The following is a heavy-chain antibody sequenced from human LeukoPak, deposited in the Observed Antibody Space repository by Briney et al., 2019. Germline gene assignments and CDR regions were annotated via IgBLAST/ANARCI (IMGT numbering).Heavy chain of an antibody. D-gene: IGHD2-15*01. Sequence: PSETLSLTCAVYGGSFGGYYWSWIRQPPGKGLEWIGEINHSGSTNYNPSLKSRVTISVDTSKNQFSLKLSSVTAADTAVYYCARDGGYCSGVSCYSDFWSQGTLVTVSS. J-gene: IGHJ4*02. V-gene: IGHV4-34*01. CDR2: INHSGST. CDR3: ARDGGYCSGVSCYSDF. CDR1: GGSFGGYY.